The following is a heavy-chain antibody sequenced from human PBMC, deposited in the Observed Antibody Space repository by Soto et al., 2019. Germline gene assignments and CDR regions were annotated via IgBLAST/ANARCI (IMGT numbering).Heavy chain of an antibody. CDR3: ARVARLATVTTDYFDY. CDR1: GGTFSSYA. J-gene: IGHJ4*02. Sequence: QVQLVQSGAEVKKPGSSVKVSCKASGGTFSSYAISWVRQAPGQGLEWMGGIIPIFGTANYAQKFQGRVTITADESTSTDYMELSSLRSEDTAVYYCARVARLATVTTDYFDYWGQGTLVTVSS. V-gene: IGHV1-69*12. CDR2: IIPIFGTA. D-gene: IGHD4-17*01.